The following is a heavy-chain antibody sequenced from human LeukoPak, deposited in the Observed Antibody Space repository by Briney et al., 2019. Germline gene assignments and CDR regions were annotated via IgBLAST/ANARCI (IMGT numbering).Heavy chain of an antibody. V-gene: IGHV3-30*18. Sequence: PGGSLRLSCAASGFTFSSYGMHWVRQAPGKGLEWVAVISYDGSNKYYADSVKGRFTISRDNSKNTLYLQMNSLGAEDTAVYYCAKDRQYQLLMDVWGKGTTVTVSS. CDR3: AKDRQYQLLMDV. D-gene: IGHD2-2*01. CDR1: GFTFSSYG. J-gene: IGHJ6*04. CDR2: ISYDGSNK.